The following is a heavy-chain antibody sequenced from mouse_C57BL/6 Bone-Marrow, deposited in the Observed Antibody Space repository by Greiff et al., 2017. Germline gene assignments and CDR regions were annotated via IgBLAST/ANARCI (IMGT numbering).Heavy chain of an antibody. V-gene: IGHV5-16*01. Sequence: EVKLVESEGGLVQPGSSMKLSCTASGFTFSDYYMAWVRQVPEKGLEWVANINYDGSSTYYLDSLKSRFIISRDNAKNILYLQMSSLKSEDTATYYCARIYDGYYGSWFAYWGQGTLVTVSA. CDR2: INYDGSST. CDR1: GFTFSDYY. D-gene: IGHD2-3*01. J-gene: IGHJ3*01. CDR3: ARIYDGYYGSWFAY.